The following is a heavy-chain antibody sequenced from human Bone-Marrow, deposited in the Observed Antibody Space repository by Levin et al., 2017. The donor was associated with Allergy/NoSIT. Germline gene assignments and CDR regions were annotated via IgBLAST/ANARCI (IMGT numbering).Heavy chain of an antibody. CDR1: GFTFGSYA. D-gene: IGHD6-13*01. J-gene: IGHJ6*02. V-gene: IGHV3-23*01. Sequence: PGGSLRLSCAASGFTFGSYAMNWVRQAPGRGLEWVSVISGTGSSSYYADSVKGRFTISRDNARKTLYLQMNSLRDEDTAVYYCAKELAAVGYYYYGVDVWGQGTTVTVSS. CDR2: ISGTGSSS. CDR3: AKELAAVGYYYYGVDV.